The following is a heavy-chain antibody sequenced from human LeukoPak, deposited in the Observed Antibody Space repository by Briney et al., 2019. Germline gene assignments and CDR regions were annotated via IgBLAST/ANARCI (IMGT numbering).Heavy chain of an antibody. J-gene: IGHJ1*01. V-gene: IGHV3-53*01. D-gene: IGHD6-19*01. CDR3: ASIPGIAGAGWRYSQH. CDR1: GFTVSSNY. Sequence: PGGSLRLSCAASGFTVSSNYMSWVRQAPGKGLEWVSVIYSGGSTYYADSVKGRFTISRDNSKNTLYLQMNSLRAEDTAVYYCASIPGIAGAGWRYSQHWGQGTLVTVSS. CDR2: IYSGGST.